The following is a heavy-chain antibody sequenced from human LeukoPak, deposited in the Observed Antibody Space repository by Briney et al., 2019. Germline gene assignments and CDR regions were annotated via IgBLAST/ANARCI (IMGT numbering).Heavy chain of an antibody. V-gene: IGHV4-34*01. CDR3: ARGAKVAGTIDY. D-gene: IGHD6-19*01. CDR2: INHSGST. Sequence: SETLSLTCAVYGGSFSGYYWSWIRQPPGKGLEWIGEINHSGSTNYNPSLKSRVTISVDTSKNQFSLKLSSVTAADTAVYYCARGAKVAGTIDYWGQGTLVTVSS. J-gene: IGHJ4*02. CDR1: GGSFSGYY.